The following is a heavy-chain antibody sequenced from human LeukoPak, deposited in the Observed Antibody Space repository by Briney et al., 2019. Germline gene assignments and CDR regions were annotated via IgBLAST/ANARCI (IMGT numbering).Heavy chain of an antibody. V-gene: IGHV1-3*01. D-gene: IGHD5-24*01. CDR2: INAGNGNT. CDR1: GYTFTSYA. Sequence: GASVKVSCKASGYTFTSYAMHWVRQAPGQRLEWMGWINAGNGNTKYSQKFQGRVTITRDTSASTAYMELSSLRSEDTAVYCCARGDGYNFPFDYWGQGTLVTVSS. J-gene: IGHJ4*02. CDR3: ARGDGYNFPFDY.